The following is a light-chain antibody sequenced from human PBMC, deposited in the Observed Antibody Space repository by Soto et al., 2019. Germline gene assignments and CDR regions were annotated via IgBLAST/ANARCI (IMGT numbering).Light chain of an antibody. CDR2: AAS. Sequence: IQLTQSPSSLSASVGDRVTITCRTSQNVNRYLNWYPDQPGKAPKLLIYAASILQSGVPSRFSCSGAGPDCTRAISSLQPEDVTTDYCPQSYGITQTFCPGTKV. CDR1: QNVNRY. CDR3: PQSYGITQT. V-gene: IGKV1-39*01. J-gene: IGKJ1*01.